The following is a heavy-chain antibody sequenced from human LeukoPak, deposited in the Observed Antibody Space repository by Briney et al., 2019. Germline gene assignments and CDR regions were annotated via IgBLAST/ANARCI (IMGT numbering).Heavy chain of an antibody. CDR1: GGTFSSYA. Sequence: ASVTVSCKASGGTFSSYAISWVRQAPGQGLEWMGRIIPILGIANYAQKFQGRVTITADKSTSTAYMELSSLRSEDTAVYYCARAYYDILTGTGAGGDIWGQGTMVTVSS. CDR2: IIPILGIA. D-gene: IGHD3-9*01. CDR3: ARAYYDILTGTGAGGDI. J-gene: IGHJ3*02. V-gene: IGHV1-69*04.